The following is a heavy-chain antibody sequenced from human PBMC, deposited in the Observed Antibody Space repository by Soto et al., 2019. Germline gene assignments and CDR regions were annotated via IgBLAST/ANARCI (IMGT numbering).Heavy chain of an antibody. J-gene: IGHJ6*02. D-gene: IGHD2-2*01. CDR1: GFTFRSAW. Sequence: VSLRLSCAGSGFTFRSAWMSWVRQAPGKGLEWVGRIKSKTDGGTTDYAAPVKGRFTISRDDSKNTLYLQMNSLKTEDTAVYYCTTEDIVVVPAAGDYYGIDVWGQGTTVTVSS. CDR3: TTEDIVVVPAAGDYYGIDV. V-gene: IGHV3-15*01. CDR2: IKSKTDGGTT.